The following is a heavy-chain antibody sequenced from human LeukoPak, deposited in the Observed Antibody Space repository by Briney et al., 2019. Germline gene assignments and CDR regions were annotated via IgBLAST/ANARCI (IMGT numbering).Heavy chain of an antibody. V-gene: IGHV1-69*04. CDR2: IIPILGIA. CDR1: GGTFSSYA. Sequence: AASVKVSCKASGGTFSSYAISWVRQAPGQGLEWMGRIIPILGIANYAQKFQGRVTITADKSTSTAYMELSSLRSEDMAVYYCARGKDAAGTPYYYHGMDVWGQGTTVTVSS. CDR3: ARGKDAAGTPYYYHGMDV. J-gene: IGHJ6*02. D-gene: IGHD6-13*01.